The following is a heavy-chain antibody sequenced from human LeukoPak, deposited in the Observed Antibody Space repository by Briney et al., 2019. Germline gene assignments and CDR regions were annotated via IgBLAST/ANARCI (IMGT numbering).Heavy chain of an antibody. CDR3: ARGGRASGYSYVAYYFDY. CDR1: GFTFSDYY. D-gene: IGHD5-18*01. V-gene: IGHV3-11*01. Sequence: GGSLRLSCAASGFTFSDYYMSWIRQAPGKGLEWVSYISSSGSTIYYADSVKGRFTISRDNAKNSLYLQMNSLRSEDTAVYYCARGGRASGYSYVAYYFDYWGQGTLVTVSS. CDR2: ISSSGSTI. J-gene: IGHJ4*02.